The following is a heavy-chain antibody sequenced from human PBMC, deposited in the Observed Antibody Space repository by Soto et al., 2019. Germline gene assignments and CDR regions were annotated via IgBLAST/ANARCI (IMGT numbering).Heavy chain of an antibody. J-gene: IGHJ3*02. Sequence: SGGSLRLSCAASGFTFSNYAMSWIRQAPGRGLEWVSAISGSGGSTYYADSVKGRFTISRDNSKNTLYLQMNSLRAEDTAVYYCAKDLHITMIVVVITVAFDIWGQGTMVTVSS. CDR2: ISGSGGST. CDR1: GFTFSNYA. D-gene: IGHD3-22*01. CDR3: AKDLHITMIVVVITVAFDI. V-gene: IGHV3-23*01.